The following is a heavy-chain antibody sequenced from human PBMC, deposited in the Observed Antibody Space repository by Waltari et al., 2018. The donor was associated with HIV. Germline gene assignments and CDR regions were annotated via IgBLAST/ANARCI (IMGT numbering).Heavy chain of an antibody. Sequence: EVQLVESGGGLVQPGGSLRLSCAASGFTFSSYWMHWVRQAPGRGLGLGSRIKIDGTITTYADSVKGLFTISRDNAKNTLFLQMNSLRAEDTAIYYCARDLVVLRYFDWLSTYFDYWGQGTLVTVSS. CDR2: IKIDGTIT. D-gene: IGHD3-9*01. CDR1: GFTFSSYW. J-gene: IGHJ4*02. V-gene: IGHV3-74*01. CDR3: ARDLVVLRYFDWLSTYFDY.